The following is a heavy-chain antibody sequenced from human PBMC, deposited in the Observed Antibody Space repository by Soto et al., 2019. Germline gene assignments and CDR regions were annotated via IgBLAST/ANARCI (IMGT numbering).Heavy chain of an antibody. CDR2: ISGDTRII. CDR3: ARDGGFYYGSEWLDP. CDR1: GFSFSDYT. Sequence: EVQLVESGGGLVQLGVSLRLSCAASGFSFSDYTMNWVRQTPGKGLEWLSYISGDTRIIYYADSVKGRFTISRDNANNSLFMQMNSLRAEDTAVYYCARDGGFYYGSEWLDPWGQGTLVTVSS. V-gene: IGHV3-48*01. J-gene: IGHJ5*02. D-gene: IGHD3-10*01.